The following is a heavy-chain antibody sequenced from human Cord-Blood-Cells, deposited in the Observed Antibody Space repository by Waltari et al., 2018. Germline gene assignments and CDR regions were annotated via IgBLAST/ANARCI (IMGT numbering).Heavy chain of an antibody. J-gene: IGHJ4*02. CDR1: GFTFSSYG. V-gene: IGHV3-30*18. CDR3: AKDANWYFDY. Sequence: QVQLVESGGGVVQPGRSLRLSCAASGFTFSSYGMPWVRQAPGKGLEWVAVISYDGSNKYYADSVKGRFTISRDNSKNTLYLQMNSLRAEDTAVYYCAKDANWYFDYWGQGTLVTVSS. D-gene: IGHD1-1*01. CDR2: ISYDGSNK.